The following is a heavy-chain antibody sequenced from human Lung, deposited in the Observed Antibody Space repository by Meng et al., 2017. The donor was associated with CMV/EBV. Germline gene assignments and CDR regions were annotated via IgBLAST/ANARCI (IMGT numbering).Heavy chain of an antibody. CDR1: GFTLTRYW. V-gene: IGHV3-74*03. CDR2: IDIDGRDI. D-gene: IGHD1-26*01. Sequence: EVQLVESGGGLVQPGGSLRLSCVVSGFTLTRYWMHWVREVPGKGLEWVSRIDIDGRDITYADSVRGRFSISRDDAKNTLYLQMNSLRIEDTAVYYCARGVAETLGWEMGYWGQGTLVTVSS. J-gene: IGHJ4*02. CDR3: ARGVAETLGWEMGY.